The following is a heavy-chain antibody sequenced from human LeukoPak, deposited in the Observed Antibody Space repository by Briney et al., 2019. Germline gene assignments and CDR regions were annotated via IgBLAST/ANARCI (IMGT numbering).Heavy chain of an antibody. D-gene: IGHD1-1*01. CDR3: ARGGTWRGLQLNWYFDL. J-gene: IGHJ2*01. V-gene: IGHV3-7*03. Sequence: GGSLRLSCAASGFTFSIYWMGWVRQAPGKGLEWVANIKQDGIEKYYVDSVKGRFTISRDNARNSLHLQMNSLSAEDTAVYYCARGGTWRGLQLNWYFDLWGRGTLVTVSS. CDR2: IKQDGIEK. CDR1: GFTFSIYW.